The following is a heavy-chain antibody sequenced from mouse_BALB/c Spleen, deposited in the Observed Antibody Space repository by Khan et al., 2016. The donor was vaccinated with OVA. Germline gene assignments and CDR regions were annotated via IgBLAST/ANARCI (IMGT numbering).Heavy chain of an antibody. CDR2: ISDGGSYT. V-gene: IGHV5-4*02. CDR3: ARGYYGDPFAY. Sequence: EVELVESGGGLVKPGGSLKLSCAASGFTFSDYYMYWVRQTPEKRLEWVATISDGGSYTYYPDNVKGRFTISRDDAKNTRYLQMSSLKSEDTAMYYCARGYYGDPFAYWGQGTLVTVSA. D-gene: IGHD2-13*01. CDR1: GFTFSDYY. J-gene: IGHJ3*01.